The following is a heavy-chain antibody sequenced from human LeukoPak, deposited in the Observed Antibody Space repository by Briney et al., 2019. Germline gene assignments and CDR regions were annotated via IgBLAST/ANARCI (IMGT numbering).Heavy chain of an antibody. CDR2: ISGSGGST. Sequence: GGSLRLSCAASGFTLSSYAMSWVRQAPGKGLEWVSGISGSGGSTYHADSVKGRFTISRDESENTLYLQMNSLRVEDTAVYFCARDRAANQDWVEFDPWGQGTPVIVSS. CDR3: ARDRAANQDWVEFDP. J-gene: IGHJ5*02. CDR1: GFTLSSYA. D-gene: IGHD3/OR15-3a*01. V-gene: IGHV3-23*01.